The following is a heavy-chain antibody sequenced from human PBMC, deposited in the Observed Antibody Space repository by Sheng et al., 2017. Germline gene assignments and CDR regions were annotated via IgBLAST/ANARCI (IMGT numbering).Heavy chain of an antibody. Sequence: QVQLQQWGAGLLKPSETPSLTCAVYGGSFSGYYWSWIRQPPGKGLEWIGEINHSGSTNYNPSLKSRVTISVDTSKNQFSLKLSSVTAADTAVYYCARGRIGIAARSPHLYYFDYWGQGTLVTVSS. CDR3: ARGRIGIAARSPHLYYFDY. J-gene: IGHJ4*02. D-gene: IGHD6-6*01. CDR2: INHSGST. V-gene: IGHV4-34*01. CDR1: GGSFSGYY.